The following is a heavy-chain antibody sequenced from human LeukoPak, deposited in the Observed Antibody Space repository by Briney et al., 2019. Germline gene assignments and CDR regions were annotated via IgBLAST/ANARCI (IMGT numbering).Heavy chain of an antibody. CDR1: GYTFTGYY. CDR3: ARGAAAGTGDDAFDI. V-gene: IGHV1-2*02. J-gene: IGHJ3*02. Sequence: GASVKVSCKASGYTFTGYYMHWVRQAPGQGLEWMGWINPNSGGTNCAQKFQGRVTMTRDTSISTAYMELSRLRSDDTAVYYCARGAAAGTGDDAFDIWGQGTMVTVSS. CDR2: INPNSGGT. D-gene: IGHD6-13*01.